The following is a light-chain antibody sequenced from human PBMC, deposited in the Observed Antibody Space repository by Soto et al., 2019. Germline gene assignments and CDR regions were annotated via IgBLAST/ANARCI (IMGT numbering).Light chain of an antibody. V-gene: IGKV3-11*01. J-gene: IGKJ1*01. CDR2: DAS. CDR1: QSVSSY. CDR3: QQYGDMWT. Sequence: EIVFTQSPATLSLSPGERATLSCRASQSVSSYLAWYQQKPGQAPRLLIYDASNRATGIPARFSGSGSGTDFTLTINRLEPEDFAVYFCQQYGDMWTFGQGTKVDIK.